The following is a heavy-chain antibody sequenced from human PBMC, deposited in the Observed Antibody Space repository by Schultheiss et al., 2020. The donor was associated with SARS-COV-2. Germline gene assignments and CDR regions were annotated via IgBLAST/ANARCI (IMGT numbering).Heavy chain of an antibody. CDR3: AKDFGWFGYSYGYYFDY. Sequence: GGSLRLSCAASGFAFSSYGMHWVRQAPGKGLEWVAFIRYDGSNKYYADSVMGRFTISRDNSKNTLYLQMNSLRAEDTAVYYCAKDFGWFGYSYGYYFDYWGQGTLVTVSS. CDR1: GFAFSSYG. V-gene: IGHV3-30*02. J-gene: IGHJ4*02. D-gene: IGHD5-18*01. CDR2: IRYDGSNK.